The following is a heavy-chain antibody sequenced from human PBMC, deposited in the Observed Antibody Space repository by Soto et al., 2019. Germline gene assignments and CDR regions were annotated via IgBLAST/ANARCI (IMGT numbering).Heavy chain of an antibody. V-gene: IGHV3-23*01. CDR2: ISGSGGST. D-gene: IGHD3-9*01. CDR1: GFTFSSYA. CDR3: AKQYDILTGYYDVYFDY. J-gene: IGHJ4*02. Sequence: GGSLRLSCAASGFTFSSYAMSWVRQAPGKGLEWVSAISGSGGSTYYADSVKGRFTISRDNSKNTLYLQMNSLRAEDTAVYYCAKQYDILTGYYDVYFDYWGQGTLVTVSS.